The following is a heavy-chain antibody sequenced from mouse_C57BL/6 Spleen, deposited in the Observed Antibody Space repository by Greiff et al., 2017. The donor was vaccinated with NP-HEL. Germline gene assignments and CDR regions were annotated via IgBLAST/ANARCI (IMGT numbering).Heavy chain of an antibody. Sequence: VKLQQPGAELVRPGTSVKLSCKASGYTFTSYWMHRVKQRPGQGLEWIGVIDPSDSYTNYNQKFKGKATLTVDTSSSTAYMQLSSLTSEDSAVYYCARGDYLGQGTSVTVSS. CDR3: ARGDY. V-gene: IGHV1-59*01. J-gene: IGHJ4*01. CDR1: GYTFTSYW. CDR2: IDPSDSYT.